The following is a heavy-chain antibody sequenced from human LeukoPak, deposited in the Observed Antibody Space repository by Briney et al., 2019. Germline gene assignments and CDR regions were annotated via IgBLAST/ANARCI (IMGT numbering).Heavy chain of an antibody. CDR1: GYTFTGYY. V-gene: IGHV1-2*02. Sequence: ASVKVSCKASGYTFTGYYMHWVRQAPGQGLEWMGWINPNSGGTNYAQKFQGRVTMTRDTSISTAYMELSRLRSDDTAVYYCARAWNSGCPATPLDYWGQGTLVTVSS. D-gene: IGHD5-12*01. CDR3: ARAWNSGCPATPLDY. CDR2: INPNSGGT. J-gene: IGHJ4*02.